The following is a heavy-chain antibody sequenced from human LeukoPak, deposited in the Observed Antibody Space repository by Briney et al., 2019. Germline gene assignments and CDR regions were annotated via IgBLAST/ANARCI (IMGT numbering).Heavy chain of an antibody. CDR2: IIPIFGTA. Sequence: ASVNVSCKASGGTFSSYAISWVRQAPGQGLEWMGGIIPIFGTANYAQKFQGRVTITADESTSTAYMELSSLRSEDTAVYYCARDFTAMAEGGHFDYWGQGTLVTVSP. D-gene: IGHD5-18*01. CDR3: ARDFTAMAEGGHFDY. J-gene: IGHJ4*02. V-gene: IGHV1-69*01. CDR1: GGTFSSYA.